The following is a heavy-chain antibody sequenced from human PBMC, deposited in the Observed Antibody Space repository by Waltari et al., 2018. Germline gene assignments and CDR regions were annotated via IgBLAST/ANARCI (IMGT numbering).Heavy chain of an antibody. CDR3: ARGPQHYAFDF. CDR1: GGSISTHY. Sequence: QVQLQESGPGLVKPSETLSLTCTVSGGSISTHYWSWIRQPPGKGLEWIGYISNSGGPNYNPSLQSRVTIPIDMSENQFSLKLSSVTAADTAIYYCARGPQHYAFDFWGQVTMVTVSS. J-gene: IGHJ3*01. V-gene: IGHV4-59*11. CDR2: ISNSGGP.